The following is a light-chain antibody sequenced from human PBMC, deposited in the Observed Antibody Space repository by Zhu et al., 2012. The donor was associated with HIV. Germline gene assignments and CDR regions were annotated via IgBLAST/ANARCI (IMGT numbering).Light chain of an antibody. J-gene: IGKJ3*01. CDR3: QQYGSSRFT. CDR2: RAS. Sequence: ETVMTQSPAILSVSPGERGTLSCRASQSVSTNLAWYQQKPGQAPRLLISRASARATAIPTRFSGSGSGTEFTLTISSLESEDFAVYFCQQYGSSRFTFGPGTKVDIK. V-gene: IGKV3-15*01. CDR1: QSVSTN.